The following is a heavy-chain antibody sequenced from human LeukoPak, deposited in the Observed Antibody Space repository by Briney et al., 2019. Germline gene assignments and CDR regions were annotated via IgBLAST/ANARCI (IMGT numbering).Heavy chain of an antibody. CDR3: ARDLYGSLSHGLDT. V-gene: IGHV1-2*02. Sequence: ASVKVSCKTSGYNFLAHYIHWVRQAPGQGLEWMGWINSNTGGRMLAQKFEGGVSLTRDTATTTAYLEVSRLTGDDTAVYFCARDLYGSLSHGLDTWGQGTLVIVSS. D-gene: IGHD4-17*01. CDR2: INSNTGGR. CDR1: GYNFLAHY. J-gene: IGHJ4*02.